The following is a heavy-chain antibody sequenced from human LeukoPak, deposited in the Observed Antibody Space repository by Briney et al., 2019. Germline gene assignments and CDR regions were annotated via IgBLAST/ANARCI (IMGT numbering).Heavy chain of an antibody. Sequence: SETLSLTCTVSGGSISSSSYYWGWIRQPPGKGLEWIGSIYYSGSTYYNPSLKSRVTISVDTSKNQFSLKLSSVTAADTAVYYCARNTYYDFWSGPRNAFDIWGQGTMVTVSS. D-gene: IGHD3-3*01. CDR1: GGSISSSSYY. V-gene: IGHV4-39*01. J-gene: IGHJ3*02. CDR2: IYYSGST. CDR3: ARNTYYDFWSGPRNAFDI.